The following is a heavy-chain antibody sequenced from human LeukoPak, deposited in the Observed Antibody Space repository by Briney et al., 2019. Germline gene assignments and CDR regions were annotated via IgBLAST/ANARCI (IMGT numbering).Heavy chain of an antibody. J-gene: IGHJ4*02. D-gene: IGHD6-13*01. V-gene: IGHV7-4-1*02. CDR2: INTNTGNP. Sequence: ASVKVSCKASAYTFVSYTMNWVRQAPGQGLEWMGWINTNTGNPTYAQGFTGRFVFSLDTSVSTAYLQISSLKTEDTAVYYCARGLSSSWYYFDYWGQGTLVTVSS. CDR1: AYTFVSYT. CDR3: ARGLSSSWYYFDY.